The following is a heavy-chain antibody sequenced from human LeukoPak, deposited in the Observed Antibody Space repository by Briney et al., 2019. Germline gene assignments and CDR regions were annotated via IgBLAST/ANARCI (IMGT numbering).Heavy chain of an antibody. CDR2: IYDSGST. V-gene: IGHV4-39*07. D-gene: IGHD3-10*01. Sequence: PSETLSLTCTVSGGSIRSSYYYWGWIRQPPGKGLEWIGSIYDSGSTYYNPSLKSRVTISVDTSKNQFSLKLSSVTAVDTAVYYCARKENVYYYFDYWGQGTLVTVSS. CDR1: GGSIRSSYYY. CDR3: ARKENVYYYFDY. J-gene: IGHJ4*02.